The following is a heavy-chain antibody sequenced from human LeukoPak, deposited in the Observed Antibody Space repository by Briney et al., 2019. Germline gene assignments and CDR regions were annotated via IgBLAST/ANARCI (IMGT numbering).Heavy chain of an antibody. J-gene: IGHJ5*02. V-gene: IGHV4-59*01. CDR3: ARLTRKWFHP. CDR1: GGSISSYY. D-gene: IGHD1-14*01. Sequence: PSETLSVTCTVPGGSISSYYWSSIRQPPRKGRGWIGYIYYVRSTDYNPSLKSRVTISVETSKNQSSLKLSSVTAADTAVYYCARLTRKWFHPWGQGTLVTVSS. CDR2: IYYVRST.